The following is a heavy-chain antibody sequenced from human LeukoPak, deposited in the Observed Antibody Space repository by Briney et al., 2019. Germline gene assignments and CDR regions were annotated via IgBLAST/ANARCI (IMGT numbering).Heavy chain of an antibody. J-gene: IGHJ6*02. D-gene: IGHD6-19*01. V-gene: IGHV4-59*08. CDR3: ARGGHSSGWYRSHYYYYGMDV. CDR1: GGSISSYY. Sequence: SETLSLTCTVSGGSISSYYWSWIRQPPGKGLEWIGYIYYSGSTNYNPSLKGRVTISVDTSKNQFSLKLSSVTAADTAVYYCARGGHSSGWYRSHYYYYGMDVWGQGTTVTVSS. CDR2: IYYSGST.